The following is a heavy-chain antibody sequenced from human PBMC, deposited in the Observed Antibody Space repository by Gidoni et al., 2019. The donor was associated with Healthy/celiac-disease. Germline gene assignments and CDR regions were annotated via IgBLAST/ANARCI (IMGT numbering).Heavy chain of an antibody. CDR2: IKSKTDGGTT. CDR3: TTLLHCSGGSCYSD. CDR1: GVTFSNAW. J-gene: IGHJ4*02. D-gene: IGHD2-15*01. V-gene: IGHV3-15*01. Sequence: EVQLVESGGGLVKPGGSLRPSCAASGVTFSNAWMSWVRQAPGKGLEWVGRIKSKTDGGTTDYAAPVKGRFTISRDDSKNTLYLQMNSLKTEDTAVFYCTTLLHCSGGSCYSDWGQGTLVTVSS.